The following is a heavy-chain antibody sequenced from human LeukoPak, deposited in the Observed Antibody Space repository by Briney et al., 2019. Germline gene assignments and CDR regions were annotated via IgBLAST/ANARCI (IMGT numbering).Heavy chain of an antibody. CDR1: GGSISSSSYY. CDR2: IYYSGST. Sequence: PSETLSLTCTVSGGSISSSSYYWGWIRQPPGKGLEWIGSIYYSGSTYYNPSLKSRVTISVDTSKNQFSLKLSSVTAADTAVYYCARQYSSGWPPGWLDPWGQGTLVTVSS. CDR3: ARQYSSGWPPGWLDP. D-gene: IGHD6-19*01. V-gene: IGHV4-39*01. J-gene: IGHJ5*02.